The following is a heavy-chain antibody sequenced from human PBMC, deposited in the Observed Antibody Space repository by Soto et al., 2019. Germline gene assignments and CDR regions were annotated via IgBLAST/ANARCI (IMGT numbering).Heavy chain of an antibody. J-gene: IGHJ4*02. CDR3: AKAIMGLYFDY. Sequence: GGPLRLSCAASGFTFSSYAMSWVRQAPGKGLEWVSAISGSGGSTYYADSVKGRFTISRDNSKNTLYLQMNSLRAEDTAVCYCAKAIMGLYFDYWGQGTLVTVSS. D-gene: IGHD3-16*01. V-gene: IGHV3-23*01. CDR1: GFTFSSYA. CDR2: ISGSGGST.